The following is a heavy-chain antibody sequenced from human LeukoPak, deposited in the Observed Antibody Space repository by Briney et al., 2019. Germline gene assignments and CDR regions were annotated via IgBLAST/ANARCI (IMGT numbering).Heavy chain of an antibody. CDR3: ARGRADYHARGTYTLFDY. J-gene: IGHJ4*02. CDR1: GYTFINYG. V-gene: IGHV1-18*01. CDR2: ISAYNGYT. Sequence: ASVKVSCKASGYTFINYGVTWVRQAPGQGLEWMGWISAYNGYTKYAQRLQGRVTMTTDTSTSTAYMELRSLRSDDTAVYYCARGRADYHARGTYTLFDYWGQGTLVTVSS. D-gene: IGHD3-3*01.